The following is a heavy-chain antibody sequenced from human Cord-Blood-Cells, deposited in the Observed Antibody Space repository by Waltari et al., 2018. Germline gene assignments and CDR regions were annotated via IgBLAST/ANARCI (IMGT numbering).Heavy chain of an antibody. CDR2: INPNSGGT. CDR1: GYTFTGYY. Sequence: QVQLVQSGAEVKKPGASVKVSCKASGYTFTGYYMHWVRQAPGQGLEWMGRINPNSGGTNYAQKFQGRVTMTRDTSISTAYMELSRLRSDDMAVYYCARNTRRELPPISRFDYWGQGTLVTVSS. CDR3: ARNTRRELPPISRFDY. J-gene: IGHJ4*02. V-gene: IGHV1-2*06. D-gene: IGHD1-26*01.